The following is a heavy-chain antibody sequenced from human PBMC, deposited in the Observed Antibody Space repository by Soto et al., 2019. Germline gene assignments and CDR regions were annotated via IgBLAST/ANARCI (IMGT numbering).Heavy chain of an antibody. CDR2: INAGNGNT. V-gene: IGHV1-3*01. CDR1: GYTFSNYA. Sequence: GASVKVSCKASGYTFSNYAMHWVRQAPGQRLEWMGWINAGNGNTGYAQKFQGRVTMTRNTSISTAYMELSSLRSEDTAVYYCARGWEVRYFDWLLDVYYGMDVWGQGTTVTVSS. J-gene: IGHJ6*02. D-gene: IGHD3-9*01. CDR3: ARGWEVRYFDWLLDVYYGMDV.